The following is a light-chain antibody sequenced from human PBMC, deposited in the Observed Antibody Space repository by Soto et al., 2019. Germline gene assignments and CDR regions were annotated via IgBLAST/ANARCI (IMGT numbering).Light chain of an antibody. Sequence: DIVMTQSPDSLAVSLGERATINCKSSQGVLFSSSNKNYLAWYQQKPGQPPKLLIYWASTRESGVPDRFSGSGSGTDFTLTISSLQAEDVAVYYCQQYYSTPPTFGQGTKVDIK. J-gene: IGKJ1*01. CDR2: WAS. V-gene: IGKV4-1*01. CDR1: QGVLFSSSNKNY. CDR3: QQYYSTPPT.